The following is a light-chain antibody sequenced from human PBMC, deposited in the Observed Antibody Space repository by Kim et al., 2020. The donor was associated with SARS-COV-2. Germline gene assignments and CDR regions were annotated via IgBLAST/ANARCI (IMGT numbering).Light chain of an antibody. CDR1: SSDVGGYNY. Sequence: ITISRTGTSSDVGGYNYVSWYQQHPGKAPKLMIYDVSNRPSGVSNRFSGSKSGNTASLTISGLQAEDEADYYCSSYTSSSTLEGVFGTGTKVTVL. CDR2: DVS. CDR3: SSYTSSSTLEGV. V-gene: IGLV2-14*03. J-gene: IGLJ1*01.